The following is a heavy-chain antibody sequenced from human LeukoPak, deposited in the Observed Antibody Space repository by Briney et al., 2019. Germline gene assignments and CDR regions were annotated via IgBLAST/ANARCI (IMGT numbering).Heavy chain of an antibody. D-gene: IGHD3-9*01. CDR2: ISYDGSNK. CDR1: GFTFSSYA. CDR3: ARGKMPTTWSLYDILTGWPYYHHYMDV. V-gene: IGHV3-30*01. J-gene: IGHJ6*03. Sequence: GGSLRLSCAASGFTFSSYAMHWVRQAPGKGLEWVAVISYDGSNKYYADSVKGRFTISRDNSKNTLYLQMNSLRAEDTAVYYCARGKMPTTWSLYDILTGWPYYHHYMDVWGKGTTVTVSS.